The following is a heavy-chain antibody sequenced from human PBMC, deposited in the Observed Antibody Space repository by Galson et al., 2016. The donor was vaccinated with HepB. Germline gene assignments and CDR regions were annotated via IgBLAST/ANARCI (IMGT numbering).Heavy chain of an antibody. J-gene: IGHJ4*02. D-gene: IGHD1-1*01. V-gene: IGHV1-8*01. CDR1: GYTFSNFD. CDR3: VRSIRTGHLDY. CDR2: MNPNNGDT. Sequence: SVKVSCKASGYTFSNFDVNWVRQAPGQGLEWMGWMNPNNGDTGCGQEFQGRLSLTRDRSKTTAYMELSSLQFEDTAVYYCVRSIRTGHLDYWAQGTLITVAS.